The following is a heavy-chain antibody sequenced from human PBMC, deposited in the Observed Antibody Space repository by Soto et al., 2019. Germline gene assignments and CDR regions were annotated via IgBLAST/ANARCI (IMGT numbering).Heavy chain of an antibody. V-gene: IGHV1-69*02. CDR3: ARVEGSRGYYYDSSGSYSAPPDY. Sequence: ASVKVSCKASGGTFSSYTISWVRQAPGQGLEWMGRIIPILGIANYAQKFQGRVTITADKSTSTAYIELSSLRSEDTAVYYCARVEGSRGYYYDSSGSYSAPPDYWGQGTLVTVSS. CDR2: IIPILGIA. CDR1: GGTFSSYT. J-gene: IGHJ4*02. D-gene: IGHD3-22*01.